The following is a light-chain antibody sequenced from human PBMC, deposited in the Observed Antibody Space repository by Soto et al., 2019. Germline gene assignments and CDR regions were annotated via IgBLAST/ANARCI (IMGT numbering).Light chain of an antibody. J-gene: IGLJ1*01. CDR1: TSDVGGYNY. CDR3: CSYAGSYTYV. V-gene: IGLV2-11*01. Sequence: QSALTQPRSVSGSPGQSVTISCTGTTSDVGGYNYVSWYQQHPGKAPKLIIFDVTKRPSGVPDRFSGSKSGNTASLTISGLLAEDEADYYCCSYAGSYTYVFGNGTKVTVL. CDR2: DVT.